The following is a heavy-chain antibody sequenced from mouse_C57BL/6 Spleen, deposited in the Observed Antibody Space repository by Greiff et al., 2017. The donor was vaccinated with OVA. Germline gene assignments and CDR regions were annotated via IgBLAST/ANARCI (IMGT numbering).Heavy chain of an antibody. J-gene: IGHJ2*01. V-gene: IGHV2-2*01. CDR1: GFSFTSYG. D-gene: IGHD1-1*01. CDR3: ARGGYGSSYNYFDY. Sequence: QVQLQQSGPGLVQPAQSLSITCTASGFSFTSYGVHWVRQSPGKGLEWLGVICSGGSTDYNAAFISRLSISKDNSTSQVFFKMNSLQADDTAIYYCARGGYGSSYNYFDYWGQGTTLTVSS. CDR2: ICSGGST.